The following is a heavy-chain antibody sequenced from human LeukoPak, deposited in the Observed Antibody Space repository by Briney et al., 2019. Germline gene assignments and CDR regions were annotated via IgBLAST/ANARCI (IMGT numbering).Heavy chain of an antibody. CDR1: GFTFSSYA. J-gene: IGHJ5*02. D-gene: IGHD2-8*01. CDR3: AKEPSYGTKCVCYSRVFDR. CDR2: ISGSGDGT. Sequence: GGSLRLSCAASGFTFSSYAMSWVRQAPGQGLEWVSAISGSGDGTYYADSVKGRFTISRDNSKNTLYLQMSGLRAEDTAVYYCAKEPSYGTKCVCYSRVFDRWGQGTLDTVSS. V-gene: IGHV3-23*01.